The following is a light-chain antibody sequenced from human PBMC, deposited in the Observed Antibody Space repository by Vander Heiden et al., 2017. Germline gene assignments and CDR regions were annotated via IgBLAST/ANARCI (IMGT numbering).Light chain of an antibody. CDR3: QQSYSTPHT. CDR2: GAS. Sequence: DIQTTQSRSCLSASLGDRVTITCRASQSIRSFLNWYQQKPGKAPKLLIYGASSLHSGVPSRFSGSGSGTDFTLTISSRQPEDFASYYCQQSYSTPHTFGPGTKVDI. V-gene: IGKV1-39*01. CDR1: QSIRSF. J-gene: IGKJ3*01.